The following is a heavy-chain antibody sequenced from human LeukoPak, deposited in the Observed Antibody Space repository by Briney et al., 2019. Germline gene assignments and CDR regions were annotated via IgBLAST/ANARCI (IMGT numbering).Heavy chain of an antibody. CDR1: GFTFSSYW. J-gene: IGHJ4*02. D-gene: IGHD3-3*01. V-gene: IGHV3-7*01. CDR3: ARVTYYDFWSGYYKSFGY. Sequence: GGSLRLSCAASGFTFSSYWMSWVRQASGKGLEWVANIKQDGSEKYYVDSVKGRFTISRDNAKNSLYLQMNSLRAEDTAVYYCARVTYYDFWSGYYKSFGYWGQGTLVTVSS. CDR2: IKQDGSEK.